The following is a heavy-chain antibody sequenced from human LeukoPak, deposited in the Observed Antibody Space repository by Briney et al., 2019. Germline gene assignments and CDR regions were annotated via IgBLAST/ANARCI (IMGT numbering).Heavy chain of an antibody. V-gene: IGHV4-34*01. D-gene: IGHD6-19*01. Sequence: SETLSLTCTVSGGSISSYYWSWIRQPPGKGLEWIGEINHSGSTNYNPSLKSRVTISVDTSKNQFSLKLSSVTAADTAVYYCARFNKQWLVYYFDYWGQGTLVTVSS. CDR2: INHSGST. CDR1: GGSISSYY. CDR3: ARFNKQWLVYYFDY. J-gene: IGHJ4*02.